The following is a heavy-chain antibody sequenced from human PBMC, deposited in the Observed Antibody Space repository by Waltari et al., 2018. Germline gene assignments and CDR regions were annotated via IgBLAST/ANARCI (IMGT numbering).Heavy chain of an antibody. V-gene: IGHV1-2*02. CDR3: ARGKYYYDGSGTFDY. CDR2: TNPNSGGT. J-gene: IGHJ4*02. CDR1: GYTFTGYY. D-gene: IGHD3-22*01. Sequence: QVQLVQSGAEVKKPGASVKVSCKASGYTFTGYYMHWVRRAPGQGLEWMGWTNPNSGGTKYAQIVQGRVTMTRDTSISTAYVELSGLRSDDTGVYYCARGKYYYDGSGTFDYWGQGTLVTVSS.